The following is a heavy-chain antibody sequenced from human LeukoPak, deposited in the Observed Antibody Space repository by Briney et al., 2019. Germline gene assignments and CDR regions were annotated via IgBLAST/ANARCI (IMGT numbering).Heavy chain of an antibody. V-gene: IGHV5-51*01. CDR2: IYDGDT. J-gene: IGHJ4*02. Sequence: GESLKISCKGSGTSFTNYCIAWVRQMPGKGLECMGIIYDGDTRYTPSFQGQVAISADKSISTAYLQWSSLKASDTAIYYCARLGLSHSAGIDYWGQGTLVTVSS. CDR1: GTSFTNYC. CDR3: ARLGLSHSAGIDY. D-gene: IGHD3-3*02.